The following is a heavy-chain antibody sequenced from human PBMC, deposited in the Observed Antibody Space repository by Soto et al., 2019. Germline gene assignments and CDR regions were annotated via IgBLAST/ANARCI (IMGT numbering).Heavy chain of an antibody. CDR2: IFSGASGT. D-gene: IGHD1-1*01. Sequence: PGGSLRLSCSASGFSMSSYTMGWVRQTPGKGLEWVATIFSGASGTAYADSVTGRFSLSRDNSRNIMYLQMNSLRVDDTALYYCARDRQPDGIWTFDYWGRGT. V-gene: IGHV3-23*03. CDR3: ARDRQPDGIWTFDY. CDR1: GFSMSSYT. J-gene: IGHJ4*02.